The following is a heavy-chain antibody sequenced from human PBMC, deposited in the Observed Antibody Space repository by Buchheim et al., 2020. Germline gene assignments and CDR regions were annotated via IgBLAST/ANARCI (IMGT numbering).Heavy chain of an antibody. J-gene: IGHJ4*02. V-gene: IGHV4-39*02. D-gene: IGHD4-11*01. CDR2: IYNSGTA. CDR1: GGSIKDSDPY. CDR3: ATIRDYRYFVEE. Sequence: QLQLQESGPGLVKPSETLSLTCSVSGGSIKDSDPYWGWIRQSPGKGLEWIAMIYNSGTAYYNPSLRSRVTISVDTSKNHFSLRLSSVTAADTATFYCATIRDYRYFVEEWGQGTL.